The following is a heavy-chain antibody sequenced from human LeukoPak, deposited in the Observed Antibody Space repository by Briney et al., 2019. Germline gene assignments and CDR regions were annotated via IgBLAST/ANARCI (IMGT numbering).Heavy chain of an antibody. V-gene: IGHV5-51*01. CDR1: GYTFTNYW. CDR2: IYPGDSDT. D-gene: IGHD4-17*01. CDR3: ARQVAVTTNFDY. J-gene: IGHJ4*02. Sequence: GESLKISCKGSGYTFTNYWIGWVRQMPGQGLEWMGIIYPGDSDTTYSPSFQGQVTISADKSISTAYLQWGSLKASDTAMYYCARQVAVTTNFDYWGQGTLVTVSS.